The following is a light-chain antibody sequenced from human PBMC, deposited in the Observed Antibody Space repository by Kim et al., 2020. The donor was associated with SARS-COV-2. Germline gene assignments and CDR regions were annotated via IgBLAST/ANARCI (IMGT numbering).Light chain of an antibody. V-gene: IGKV1-33*01. J-gene: IGKJ4*01. Sequence: DIQMTQSPSSLSASVGDRVTITCQASQDISNYLNWYQQKPGKAPKLLIYDASNLETGVPSRFSGSGSGTDFTFTISSLQPEDIATYYCQQYGNLHLLTFGGGTKVDIK. CDR3: QQYGNLHLLT. CDR1: QDISNY. CDR2: DAS.